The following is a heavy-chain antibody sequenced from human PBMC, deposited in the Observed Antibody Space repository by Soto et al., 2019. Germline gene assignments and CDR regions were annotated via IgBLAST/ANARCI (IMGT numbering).Heavy chain of an antibody. CDR3: ARDKGLNFDFDY. D-gene: IGHD1-7*01. CDR2: IYYSGST. Sequence: SETLSLTCTVSGGYISSYYCSWIRQPPGKGLEWIGYIYYSGSTNYNPSLKSRVTISVDTSKNQFSLKLSSVTAADTAVYYCARDKGLNFDFDYWGQGTLVTVSS. J-gene: IGHJ4*02. CDR1: GGYISSYY. V-gene: IGHV4-59*01.